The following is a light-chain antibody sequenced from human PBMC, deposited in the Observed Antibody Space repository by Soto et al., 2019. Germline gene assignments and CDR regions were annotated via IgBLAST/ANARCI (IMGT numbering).Light chain of an antibody. CDR1: QSFSTN. Sequence: EIVMTQSPDTLSVSPGERATLSCRASQSFSTNLAWYQQKPGQAPRLLFYGASTRATGIPARFSAGGSGTEFTLTISSLQSEDFAIYYCQQYIMWPSGTFGQGTRLESK. J-gene: IGKJ5*01. CDR2: GAS. CDR3: QQYIMWPSGT. V-gene: IGKV3-15*01.